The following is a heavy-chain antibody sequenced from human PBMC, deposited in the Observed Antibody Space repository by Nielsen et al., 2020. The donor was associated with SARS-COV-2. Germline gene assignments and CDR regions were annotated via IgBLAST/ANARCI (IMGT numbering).Heavy chain of an antibody. CDR3: ARDNWGRMDV. V-gene: IGHV3-23*01. Sequence: GESLKISCAASGFSFKNHAMTWVRQTPGKGLEWVAGVSVSGDYTTYASSVKGRFTISRDNSKNTVYLQINSLRAEDTAVYYCARDNWGRMDVWDQGTTVTVSS. CDR1: GFSFKNHA. J-gene: IGHJ6*02. D-gene: IGHD7-27*01. CDR2: VSVSGDYT.